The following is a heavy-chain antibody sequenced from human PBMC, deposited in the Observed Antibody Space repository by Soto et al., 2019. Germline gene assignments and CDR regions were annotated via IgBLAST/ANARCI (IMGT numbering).Heavy chain of an antibody. D-gene: IGHD3-22*01. J-gene: IGHJ6*02. V-gene: IGHV1-46*01. CDR1: GYTFTSYY. CDR2: INPSGGST. CDR3: ARVNSYYDSSGFYGMDV. Sequence: ASVKVSCKASGYTFTSYYMHCVRQAPGQGLEWMGIINPSGGSTSYAQKFQGRVTMTRDTSTSTVYMELSSLRSEDTAVYYCARVNSYYDSSGFYGMDVWGQGTTVTVSS.